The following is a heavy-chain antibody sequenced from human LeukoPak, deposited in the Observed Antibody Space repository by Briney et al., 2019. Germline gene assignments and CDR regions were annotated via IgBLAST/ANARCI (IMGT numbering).Heavy chain of an antibody. CDR2: IYYSGST. Sequence: SETLSLTCTVSGGSISSYYWSWIRQPPGEGLEWIGYIYYSGSTNYNPSLKSRVTISVDTSKNQFSLKLSSVTAADTAVYYCARDEHCSGGSCYSTAFDIWGQGTMVTVSS. D-gene: IGHD2-15*01. CDR1: GGSISSYY. CDR3: ARDEHCSGGSCYSTAFDI. V-gene: IGHV4-59*01. J-gene: IGHJ3*02.